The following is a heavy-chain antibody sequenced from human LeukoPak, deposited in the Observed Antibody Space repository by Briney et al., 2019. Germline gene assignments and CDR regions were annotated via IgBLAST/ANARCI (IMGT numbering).Heavy chain of an antibody. Sequence: PGRSLRLSCAASGFTLSSYAMHWVRQAPGKGLEWVAVISYDGSNKYYADSVKGRFTISRDNSKNTAYLQMNSLRVEDTAVYYCTPIVVVDSANVGAFDIWGQGTMVTVSS. CDR3: TPIVVVDSANVGAFDI. J-gene: IGHJ3*02. D-gene: IGHD2-21*01. CDR2: ISYDGSNK. CDR1: GFTLSSYA. V-gene: IGHV3-30-3*01.